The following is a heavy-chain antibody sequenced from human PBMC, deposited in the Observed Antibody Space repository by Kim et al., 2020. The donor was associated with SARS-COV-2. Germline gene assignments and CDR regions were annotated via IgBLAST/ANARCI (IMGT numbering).Heavy chain of an antibody. D-gene: IGHD5-18*01. V-gene: IGHV3-23*01. CDR2: ISGSGGST. CDR1: GFTFSSYA. Sequence: GGSLRLSCAASGFTFSSYAMSWVRQAPGKGLEWVSAISGSGGSTYYADSVKGRFTISRDNSKNTLYLQMNSLRAEDTAVYYCAKDLYGGYPNRYYYMDVWGKGTTVTVSS. CDR3: AKDLYGGYPNRYYYMDV. J-gene: IGHJ6*03.